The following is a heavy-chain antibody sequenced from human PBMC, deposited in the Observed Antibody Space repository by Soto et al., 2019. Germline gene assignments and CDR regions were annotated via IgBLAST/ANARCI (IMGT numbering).Heavy chain of an antibody. V-gene: IGHV1-2*02. CDR1: GYTFTGYY. CDR3: ARSIGFGEAYNYGMDV. D-gene: IGHD3-10*01. CDR2: INPNSGGT. Sequence: ASVEVSCKASGYTFTGYYLHCVRQAPGQEPEGMGWINPNSGGTNFAQKFQGRVTMTRDTSIKTVYMELSRLRSDDTAVYYCARSIGFGEAYNYGMDVWGQGTTVTVSS. J-gene: IGHJ6*02.